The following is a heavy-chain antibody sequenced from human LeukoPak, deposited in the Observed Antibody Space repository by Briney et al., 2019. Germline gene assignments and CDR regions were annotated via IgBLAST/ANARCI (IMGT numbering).Heavy chain of an antibody. CDR1: GGSISSYY. CDR2: IYYSGST. D-gene: IGHD2-21*01. V-gene: IGHV4-59*01. J-gene: IGHJ5*02. Sequence: SETLSLTCTVSGGSISSYYWSWIRQPPGKGLEWIGYIYYSGSTNYNPSLKSRVTISVDTSKNQFSLKLSSVTAADTAVYYCARDLQVRDKTVVNWFDPWGQGTLVTVSS. CDR3: ARDLQVRDKTVVNWFDP.